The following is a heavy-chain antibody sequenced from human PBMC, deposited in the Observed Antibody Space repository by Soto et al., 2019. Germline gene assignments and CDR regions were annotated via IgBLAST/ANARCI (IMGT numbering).Heavy chain of an antibody. CDR3: TRLELAPDYYYYGMDV. CDR1: GFTFSGSA. V-gene: IGHV3-73*01. CDR2: IRSKANSYAT. Sequence: EVQLVESGGGLVQPGGSPKLSCAASGFTFSGSAMHWVRQASGKGLEWVGRIRSKANSYATAYAASVKGRFTISRDDSKNTAYLQMNSLKTEDTAVYYCTRLELAPDYYYYGMDVWGQGTTVTVSS. J-gene: IGHJ6*02. D-gene: IGHD3-10*01.